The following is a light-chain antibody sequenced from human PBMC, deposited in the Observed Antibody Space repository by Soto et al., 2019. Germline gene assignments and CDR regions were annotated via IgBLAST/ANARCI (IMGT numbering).Light chain of an antibody. CDR3: CLYTGSSASRV. CDR2: DDN. V-gene: IGLV2-23*01. J-gene: IGLJ2*01. Sequence: QSVLTQPASVSGSPGQSITISCTGTSSYVGTYKLVSWYQQYPGKAPKLMIYDDNKRPSGVSIRFSGSKSVNTASLTISGLQAEDEADYYCCLYTGSSASRVFGGGTKLTVL. CDR1: SSYVGTYKL.